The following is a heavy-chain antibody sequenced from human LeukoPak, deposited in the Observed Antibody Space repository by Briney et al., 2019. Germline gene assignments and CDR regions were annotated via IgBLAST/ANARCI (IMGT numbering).Heavy chain of an antibody. D-gene: IGHD1-14*01. V-gene: IGHV3-33*01. CDR2: IWDDGSNK. CDR3: ARGGRTRWYGMDV. J-gene: IGHJ6*04. Sequence: PGGSLTLSCEPSVFTFSTYGMHWVRHPPGKGLEWGAVIWDDGSNKNYADSVKGRFTISRDNSKNTLCLQMNSLRAEDTAVYYCARGGRTRWYGMDVWGKGATVSV. CDR1: VFTFSTYG.